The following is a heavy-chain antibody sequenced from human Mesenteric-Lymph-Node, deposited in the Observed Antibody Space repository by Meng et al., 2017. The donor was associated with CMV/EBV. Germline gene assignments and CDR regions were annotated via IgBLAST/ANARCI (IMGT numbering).Heavy chain of an antibody. V-gene: IGHV3-30*02. J-gene: IGHJ4*02. CDR3: VRYYGAGSYFGDS. CDR1: GFTFSSYG. D-gene: IGHD3-10*01. CDR2: IRYDGSNK. Sequence: GESLKISCAASGFTFSSYGMHWVRQAPGKGLEWVAFIRYDGSNKYYADSVKGRFTISRDNSKDTLYLQMNSLRAEDTAVYYCVRYYGAGSYFGDSWGQGTQVTVSS.